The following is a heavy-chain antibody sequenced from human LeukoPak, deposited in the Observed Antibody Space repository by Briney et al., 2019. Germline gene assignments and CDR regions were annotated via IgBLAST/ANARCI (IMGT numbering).Heavy chain of an antibody. CDR2: ISYDGSNE. Sequence: GGSLRLSCAASGFTFSSYVMHWVRQAPGKGLEWVAIISYDGSNEYYADSVKGRFTISRDNSKNTLSLQMNSLRVEDTAVYYCANRDIVVVITTGSAAQYWGQGTLVTVSS. V-gene: IGHV3-30*04. D-gene: IGHD3-22*01. J-gene: IGHJ4*02. CDR3: ANRDIVVVITTGSAAQY. CDR1: GFTFSSYV.